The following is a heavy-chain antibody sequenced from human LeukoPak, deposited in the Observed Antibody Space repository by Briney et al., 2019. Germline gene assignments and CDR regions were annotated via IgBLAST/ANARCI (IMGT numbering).Heavy chain of an antibody. J-gene: IGHJ4*02. CDR2: INPNSGGT. Sequence: ASVKVSCKASGYTFSRYALNWVRQAPGQGLEWMGWINPNSGGTNYAQKFQGRVTMTRDTSISTAYMELSRLRSDDTAVYYCAREDGRQLVDYWGQGTLVTVSS. V-gene: IGHV1-2*02. D-gene: IGHD6-6*01. CDR3: AREDGRQLVDY. CDR1: GYTFSRYA.